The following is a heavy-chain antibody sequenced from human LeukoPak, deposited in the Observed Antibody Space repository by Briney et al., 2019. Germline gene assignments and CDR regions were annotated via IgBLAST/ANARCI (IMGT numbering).Heavy chain of an antibody. CDR3: ARDPIGGSTIFDY. CDR2: TYYRSKWYY. V-gene: IGHV6-1*01. J-gene: IGHJ4*02. Sequence: SQTLSLTCAISGDSVSSNDAAWNWIRQSPSRGLEWLGRTYYRSKWYYDYAVSVKSRVTVNPVTSKNQFSLQLNSVTPEDTAVYYCARDPIGGSTIFDYWGQGTLVTVSS. CDR1: GDSVSSNDAA. D-gene: IGHD3-16*01.